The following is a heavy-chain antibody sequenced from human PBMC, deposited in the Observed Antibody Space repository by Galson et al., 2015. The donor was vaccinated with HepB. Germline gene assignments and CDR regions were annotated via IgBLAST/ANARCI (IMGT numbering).Heavy chain of an antibody. CDR2: IIPIFGTA. CDR1: GGTFSSYA. J-gene: IGHJ4*02. V-gene: IGHV1-69*13. D-gene: IGHD3-22*01. Sequence: SVKVSCKASGGTFSSYAISWVRQAPGQGLEWMGGIIPIFGTANYAQKFQGRVTITADESTSTAYMELSSLRSEDTAVYYCARDRLGYYDSSGYYYFDYWGQGTLVTVSS. CDR3: ARDRLGYYDSSGYYYFDY.